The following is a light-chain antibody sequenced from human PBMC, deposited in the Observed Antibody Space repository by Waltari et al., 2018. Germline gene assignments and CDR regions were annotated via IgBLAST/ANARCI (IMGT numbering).Light chain of an antibody. V-gene: IGKV3-15*01. J-gene: IGKJ3*01. Sequence: EIVMTQSPATLSVSPGERATLSCRASQSVSSNLAWYQHKPGQAPRLLIYGVSTRATGIPARFSGSGSGTEFTLTISSLQSEDFAVYYCQQYNTWPPLFTFGPGTKVDIK. CDR3: QQYNTWPPLFT. CDR1: QSVSSN. CDR2: GVS.